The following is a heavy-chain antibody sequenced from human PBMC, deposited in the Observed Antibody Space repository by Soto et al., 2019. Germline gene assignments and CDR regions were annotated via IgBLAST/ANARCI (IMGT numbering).Heavy chain of an antibody. Sequence: QVQLVESGGGVVQPGRSLRLSCAASGFTFSSYAMHWVRQAPGKGLEWVAVISYDGSNKYYAYSVKGRFTISSDNSKNTLYLQMNSLRAEDTAVYYCARRPGYSPDYWGQGTLVTVSS. CDR1: GFTFSSYA. D-gene: IGHD6-13*01. CDR3: ARRPGYSPDY. J-gene: IGHJ4*02. CDR2: ISYDGSNK. V-gene: IGHV3-30-3*01.